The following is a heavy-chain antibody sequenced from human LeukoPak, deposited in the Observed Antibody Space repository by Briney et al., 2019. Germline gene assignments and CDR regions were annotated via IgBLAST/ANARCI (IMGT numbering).Heavy chain of an antibody. D-gene: IGHD4-17*01. V-gene: IGHV1-18*01. CDR1: GYTFSGHY. CDR2: ISAYNGNT. CDR3: ARVTQTDYDFDY. Sequence: ASVKVSCKASGYTFSGHYVHWIRQGPGQGLEWMGWISAYNGNTDYAQKLQGRVTMTTDTSTSTAYMELRSLRSDDTAVYYCARVTQTDYDFDYWGQGTLVTVSS. J-gene: IGHJ4*02.